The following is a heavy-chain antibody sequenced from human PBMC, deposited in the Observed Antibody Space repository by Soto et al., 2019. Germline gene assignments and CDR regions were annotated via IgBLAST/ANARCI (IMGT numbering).Heavy chain of an antibody. D-gene: IGHD4-17*01. CDR1: GGSFSGYY. V-gene: IGHV4-34*01. J-gene: IGHJ4*02. CDR3: ARSELIMTTVTRTFDY. CDR2: INHSGST. Sequence: SETLSLTCAVYGGSFSGYYWSWIRQPPGKGLEWIGEINHSGSTNYNPSLKSRVTISVDTSKNQFSLKLSSVTAADTAVYYCARSELIMTTVTRTFDYWGQGTLVTVSS.